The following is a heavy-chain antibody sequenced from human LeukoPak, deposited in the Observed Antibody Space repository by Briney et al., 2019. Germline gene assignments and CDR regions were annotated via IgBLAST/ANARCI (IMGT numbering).Heavy chain of an antibody. J-gene: IGHJ4*02. D-gene: IGHD3-22*01. CDR2: IYYSGST. V-gene: IGHV4-30-4*01. CDR1: GGSISSGDYY. Sequence: SETLSLTCTVSGGSISSGDYYWSWIRQPPGKGLEWIGYIYYSGSTYYNPSLKSRVTISVDTSKNQFSPKLSSVTAADTAVYYCARARSGYYYPTAFDYWGQGTLATVSS. CDR3: ARARSGYYYPTAFDY.